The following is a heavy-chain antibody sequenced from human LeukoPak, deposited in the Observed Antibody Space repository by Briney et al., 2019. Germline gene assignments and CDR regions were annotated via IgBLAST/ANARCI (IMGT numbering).Heavy chain of an antibody. CDR1: GFTFIGHS. V-gene: IGHV3-48*01. CDR2: ITRSGSTI. CDR3: ARGGYTVRGVLITPHFDS. Sequence: GGSLRLSCAASGFTFIGHSMNWVRQAPGKGLEWVSSITRSGSTIYSADSVRGRFTISRDNAKSSLYLQMNSLRAEDTAVYYCARGGYTVRGVLITPHFDSWGQGTLVTVSS. D-gene: IGHD3-10*01. J-gene: IGHJ4*02.